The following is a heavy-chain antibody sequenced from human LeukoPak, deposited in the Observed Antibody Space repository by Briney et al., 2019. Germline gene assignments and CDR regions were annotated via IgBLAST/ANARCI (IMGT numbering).Heavy chain of an antibody. CDR1: GFTFSSYS. CDR2: ISSSSSYI. V-gene: IGHV3-21*01. Sequence: GGSLRLSCAASGFTFSSYSMNWVRQAPGKGLEWVSSISSSSSYIYYADSVKGRFTISRDNAKNSLYLQMNSLRAEDTAVYYCARLADYGDYPWEDYWGQGTLVTVSS. D-gene: IGHD4-17*01. J-gene: IGHJ4*02. CDR3: ARLADYGDYPWEDY.